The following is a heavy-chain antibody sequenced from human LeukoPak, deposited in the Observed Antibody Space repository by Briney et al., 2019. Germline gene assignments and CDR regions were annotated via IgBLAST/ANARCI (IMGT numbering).Heavy chain of an antibody. CDR1: GGSISSGDYY. CDR2: IYYSGST. D-gene: IGHD3-10*01. V-gene: IGHV4-30-4*01. CDR3: AREGRITMVRGVIIRGGDYYYGMDV. Sequence: PSETLSLTCTVSGGSISSGDYYWSWIRQPPGTGLEWIGYIYYSGSTYYNPSLKSRVTISVDTSKNQFSLKLSSVTAADTAVYYCAREGRITMVRGVIIRGGDYYYGMDVWGKGTTVTVSS. J-gene: IGHJ6*04.